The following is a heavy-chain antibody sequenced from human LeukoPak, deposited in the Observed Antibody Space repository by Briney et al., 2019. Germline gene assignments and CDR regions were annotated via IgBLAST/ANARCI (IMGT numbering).Heavy chain of an antibody. Sequence: SVKVSCKASGGTFYPYAISWVRQAPGQGLEWMGRIIPIFGIANYAHSLQGRVTITADKSTNTAYMELSSLTSEDTAIYYCARSNDPGRLDSSGFYYGLPDYWGQGTLVTVSS. V-gene: IGHV1-69*04. CDR2: IIPIFGIA. D-gene: IGHD3-22*01. CDR3: ARSNDPGRLDSSGFYYGLPDY. CDR1: GGTFYPYA. J-gene: IGHJ4*02.